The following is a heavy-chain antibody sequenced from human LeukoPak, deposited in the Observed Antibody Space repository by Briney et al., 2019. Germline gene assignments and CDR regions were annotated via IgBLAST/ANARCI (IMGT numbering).Heavy chain of an antibody. V-gene: IGHV3-23*01. CDR3: ARGQLGAAAGYFDY. Sequence: GGSLRLSCAASEYTFSHAWMSWVRQAPGKGLEWVSTISGSGGSTYYGDSVKGRFTISRDNSKNTLYLQMNSLRAEDTAVYYCARGQLGAAAGYFDYWGQGTLVTVSS. J-gene: IGHJ4*02. CDR2: ISGSGGST. CDR1: EYTFSHAW. D-gene: IGHD6-13*01.